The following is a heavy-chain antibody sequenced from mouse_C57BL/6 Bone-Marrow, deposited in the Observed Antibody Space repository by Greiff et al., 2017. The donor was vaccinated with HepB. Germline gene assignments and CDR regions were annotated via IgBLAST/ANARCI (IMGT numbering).Heavy chain of an antibody. CDR3: ARSDYYGSSYGYFDV. Sequence: EVHLVESGGGLVKPGGSLKLSCAASGFTFSDYGMHWVRQAPEKGLEWVAYISSGSSTIYYADTVKGRFTISRDNAKNTLFLQMTSLRSEDTAMYYCARSDYYGSSYGYFDVWGTGTTVTVSS. J-gene: IGHJ1*03. D-gene: IGHD1-1*01. CDR1: GFTFSDYG. CDR2: ISSGSSTI. V-gene: IGHV5-17*01.